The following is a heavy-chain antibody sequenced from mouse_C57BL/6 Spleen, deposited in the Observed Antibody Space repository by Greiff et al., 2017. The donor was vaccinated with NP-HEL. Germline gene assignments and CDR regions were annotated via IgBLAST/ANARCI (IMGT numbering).Heavy chain of an antibody. CDR3: TRRPFAY. J-gene: IGHJ3*01. CDR1: GFNIKDDY. V-gene: IGHV14-4*01. Sequence: VQLQQSGAELVRPGASVKLSCTASGFNIKDDYMHWVKQRPEQGLEGIGWIDNENGDTEYASKLQGKATITADTSSNKDYLQLSILTSEDTAVYYCTRRPFAYWGQGTLVTVSA. CDR2: IDNENGDT.